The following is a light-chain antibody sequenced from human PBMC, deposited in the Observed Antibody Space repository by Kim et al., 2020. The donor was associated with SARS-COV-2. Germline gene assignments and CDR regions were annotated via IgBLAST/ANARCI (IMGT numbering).Light chain of an antibody. CDR1: RIGSKS. CDR2: DGS. V-gene: IGLV3-21*02. CDR3: QVWDSVSDHVV. J-gene: IGLJ2*01. Sequence: PGETAMISGGGNRIGSKSPHWYQQKPGQAPVLVGYDGSDRPSGIPERFSGSSSGNTATLTISRVEVGDEADYYCQVWDSVSDHVVFGGGTQLTVL.